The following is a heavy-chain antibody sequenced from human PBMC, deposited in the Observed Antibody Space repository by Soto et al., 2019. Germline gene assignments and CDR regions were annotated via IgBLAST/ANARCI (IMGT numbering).Heavy chain of an antibody. CDR2: IIPIFGTA. V-gene: IGHV1-69*13. J-gene: IGHJ3*02. CDR3: ARDLKPSQTPRAFDI. CDR1: GGTFSSYA. Sequence: SVKVSCKASGGTFSSYAISWVRQSPGQGLEWMGGIIPIFGTANYAQKFQGRVTITADESTSTAYMELSSLRSEDTAVYYCARDLKPSQTPRAFDIWGQGTMVTVSS.